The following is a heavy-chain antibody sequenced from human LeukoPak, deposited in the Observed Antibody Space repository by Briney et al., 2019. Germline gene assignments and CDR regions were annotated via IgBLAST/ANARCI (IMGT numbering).Heavy chain of an antibody. J-gene: IGHJ6*03. V-gene: IGHV4-39*02. CDR2: IYYSGNT. Sequence: KTSETLSLTCTVSGDSISTSNSYWGWIRQPPGKGLEWIGSIYYSGNTYYNASLKSRVTISVDTSKNQFSLKLTSVTAADTAVYYCARESRLAVTTWGYYMDVWGKGTTVTISS. CDR1: GDSISTSNSY. CDR3: ARESRLAVTTWGYYMDV. D-gene: IGHD4-17*01.